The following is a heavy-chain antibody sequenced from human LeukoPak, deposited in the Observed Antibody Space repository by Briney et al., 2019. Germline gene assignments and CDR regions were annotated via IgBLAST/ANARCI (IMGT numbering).Heavy chain of an antibody. J-gene: IGHJ4*02. V-gene: IGHV1-69*05. CDR1: GGTFSSYA. CDR2: IIPIFGTA. D-gene: IGHD1-26*01. CDR3: ARAIAPHSGSFLFY. Sequence: SVKVSCKASGGTFSSYAVSWLRQAPGQGLEWMGRIIPIFGTANYAQKFQGRVTITTDESTRTAYMELSSLRSENTAVYYCARAIAPHSGSFLFYWGQGTLVTVSS.